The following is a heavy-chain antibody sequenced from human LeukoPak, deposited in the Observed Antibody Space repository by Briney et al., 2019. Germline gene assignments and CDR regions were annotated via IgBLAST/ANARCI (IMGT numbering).Heavy chain of an antibody. J-gene: IGHJ4*02. V-gene: IGHV3-11*01. D-gene: IGHD2-2*01. CDR1: GFTFSDYY. Sequence: GGSLRLSCAASGFTFSDYYMSWIRQAPGKGLEWVSYIGSSGSTIYYADSVKGRFTISRDNAKNSLYLQMNSLRAKDTAVYYCAKADCGNIGCYVKDYWGQGTLVTVSS. CDR2: IGSSGSTI. CDR3: AKADCGNIGCYVKDY.